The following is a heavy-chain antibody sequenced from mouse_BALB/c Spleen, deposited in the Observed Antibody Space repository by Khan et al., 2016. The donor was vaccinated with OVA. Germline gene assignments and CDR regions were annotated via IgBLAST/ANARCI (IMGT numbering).Heavy chain of an antibody. Sequence: EVQLQESGPGLVKPFQSLSLTCTVTGYSITSDYAWNWIRQFPGNKLEWMVCISYSGSTSYNPSLKSRISITRDTSKNQFFLQLNSVTTEDTATYYWASELGRYDAMDYWGQGTSVTVSS. CDR1: GYSITSDYA. CDR3: ASELGRYDAMDY. J-gene: IGHJ4*01. D-gene: IGHD4-1*01. CDR2: ISYSGST. V-gene: IGHV3-2*02.